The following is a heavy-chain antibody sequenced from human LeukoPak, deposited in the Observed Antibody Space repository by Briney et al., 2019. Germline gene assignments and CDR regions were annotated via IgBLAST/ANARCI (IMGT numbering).Heavy chain of an antibody. V-gene: IGHV1-8*02. CDR1: GYTFTSYY. CDR3: AREWEYCSGGSCFDFDDY. D-gene: IGHD2-15*01. Sequence: ASVKVSCKASGYTFTSYYMHWVRQATGQGLEWMGWMNPNSGNTGYAQKFQGRVTMTRNTSISTAYMELSSLRSEDTAVYYCAREWEYCSGGSCFDFDDYWGQGTLVTVSS. CDR2: MNPNSGNT. J-gene: IGHJ4*02.